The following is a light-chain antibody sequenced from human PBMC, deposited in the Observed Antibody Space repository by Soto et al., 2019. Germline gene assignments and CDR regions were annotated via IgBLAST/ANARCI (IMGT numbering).Light chain of an antibody. Sequence: EIVLTQSPATLSLSPGERATLSCRASQSVGTYFAWYQQKPGQAPRLLINDSSNRATGIPARFSGSGSGTDFTLTISSLEPEDFAVYYCQQRSDWPSTFGRGTKVEIK. CDR1: QSVGTY. J-gene: IGKJ4*01. V-gene: IGKV3-11*01. CDR3: QQRSDWPST. CDR2: DSS.